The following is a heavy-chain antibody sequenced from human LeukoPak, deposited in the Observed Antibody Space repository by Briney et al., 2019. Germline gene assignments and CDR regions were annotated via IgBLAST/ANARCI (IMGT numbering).Heavy chain of an antibody. CDR3: ARGGGSGRGNWFDP. CDR1: GGSLSPYY. V-gene: IGHV4-59*01. J-gene: IGHJ5*02. CDR2: VYYSGST. Sequence: PSETLSLTCTVSGGSLSPYYWSWIRQPPGKGVEWIGYVYYSGSTNYNPSLKSRVTISVDTSKSQFSLKLTSVNAADTAVYYCARGGGSGRGNWFDPWGQGSLVIVSS. D-gene: IGHD3-10*01.